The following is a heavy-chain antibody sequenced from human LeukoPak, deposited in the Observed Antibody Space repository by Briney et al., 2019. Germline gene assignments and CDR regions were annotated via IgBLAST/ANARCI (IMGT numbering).Heavy chain of an antibody. V-gene: IGHV3-23*01. CDR3: AKATYSSSWNLYFDY. CDR1: GFTFSSYE. D-gene: IGHD6-13*01. Sequence: PGGSLRLSCAASGFTFSSYEMNWVRQAPGKGLEWVSSISGSGGSTYYADSVKGRFTISRDNSKNTLYLQMNSLRAEDTAVYYCAKATYSSSWNLYFDYWGQGTLVTVSS. J-gene: IGHJ4*02. CDR2: ISGSGGST.